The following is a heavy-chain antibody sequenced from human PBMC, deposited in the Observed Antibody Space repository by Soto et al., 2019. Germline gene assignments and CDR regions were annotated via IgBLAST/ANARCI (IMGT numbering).Heavy chain of an antibody. D-gene: IGHD1-26*01. CDR3: AREHTASGRDSF. Sequence: ASEALSLTCTVSGGSLSRGSYYLSWIRQPPGKGLEWIGYIYYSGSTNYDPSLKSRVTISVDTSKNQFSLKLSSVTAADTAVYYCAREHTASGRDSFWGQGTLVTVSS. CDR1: GGSLSRGSYY. V-gene: IGHV4-61*01. J-gene: IGHJ4*02. CDR2: IYYSGST.